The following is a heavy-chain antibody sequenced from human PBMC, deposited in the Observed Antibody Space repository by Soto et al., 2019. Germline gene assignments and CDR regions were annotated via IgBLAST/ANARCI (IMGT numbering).Heavy chain of an antibody. CDR1: GRSMSSNY. Sequence: NPSETLSLTCSVSGRSMSSNYWSWIRQSPDKGLECLGYVFYGGTDYNPSLGGRVSMSVETSKSQFSLKLTSVTVADTAVYYCASYRGALYFESWGPGILVTVYS. J-gene: IGHJ4*02. CDR2: VFYGGT. D-gene: IGHD3-16*01. V-gene: IGHV4-59*01. CDR3: ASYRGALYFES.